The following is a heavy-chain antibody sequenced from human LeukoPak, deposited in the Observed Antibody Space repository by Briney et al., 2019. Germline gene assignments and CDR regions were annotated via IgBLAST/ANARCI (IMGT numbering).Heavy chain of an antibody. V-gene: IGHV4-39*07. Sequence: SETLSLTCTVSGGSISSSSYYWSWIRQPPGKGLEWIGEINHSGSTNYNPSLKSRVTISVDTSKNQFSLKLSSVTAADTAVYYCARSGSYLKLFDYWGQGTLVTVSS. D-gene: IGHD1-26*01. J-gene: IGHJ4*02. CDR2: INHSGST. CDR3: ARSGSYLKLFDY. CDR1: GGSISSSSYY.